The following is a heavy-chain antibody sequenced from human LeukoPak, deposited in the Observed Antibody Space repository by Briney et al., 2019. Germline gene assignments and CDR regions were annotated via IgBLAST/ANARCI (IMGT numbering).Heavy chain of an antibody. CDR1: GFTFSSYG. CDR2: ISGSGGST. Sequence: PGGSLRLSCAASGFTFSSYGMSWVRQAPGKGLEWVSAISGSGGSTYYADSVKGRFTISRDNSKNTLYLQMNSLRAEDTAVYYCAKQKEFMIVVVRFDYWGQGTLVTVSS. J-gene: IGHJ4*02. V-gene: IGHV3-23*01. CDR3: AKQKEFMIVVVRFDY. D-gene: IGHD3-22*01.